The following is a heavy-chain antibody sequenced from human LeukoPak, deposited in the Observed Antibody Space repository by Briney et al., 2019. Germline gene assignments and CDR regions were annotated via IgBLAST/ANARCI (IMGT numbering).Heavy chain of an antibody. V-gene: IGHV3-74*01. J-gene: IGHJ4*02. D-gene: IGHD1-1*01. Sequence: GGSLRLSCAASGFTFSSYWMHWVRQPPGKGLVWVSRINSDGSSTSYADSVEGRFTISRDDSKNTIYLHMNGLRAEDTAIYYCARGGAHYWNPRYWGQGTLVTVSS. CDR3: ARGGAHYWNPRY. CDR1: GFTFSSYW. CDR2: INSDGSST.